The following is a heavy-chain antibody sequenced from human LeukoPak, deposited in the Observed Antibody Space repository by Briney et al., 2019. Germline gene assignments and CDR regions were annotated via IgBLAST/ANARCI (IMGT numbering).Heavy chain of an antibody. CDR2: ISSSSSYI. Sequence: GSLRLSCAASGFTFSSYSMNWVRQAPGKGLEWVSSISSSSSYIYYADSVKGRFTISRDNAKNSLYLQMNSLRAEDTAVYYCARLGYCSSTSCYTAYAFDIWGQGTMVTVSS. V-gene: IGHV3-21*01. D-gene: IGHD2-2*02. CDR1: GFTFSSYS. CDR3: ARLGYCSSTSCYTAYAFDI. J-gene: IGHJ3*02.